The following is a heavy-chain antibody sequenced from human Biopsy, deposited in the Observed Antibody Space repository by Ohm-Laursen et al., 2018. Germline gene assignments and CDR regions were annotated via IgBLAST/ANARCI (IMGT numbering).Heavy chain of an antibody. D-gene: IGHD2-21*01. V-gene: IGHV1-2*02. CDR1: GFSFTGYY. CDR3: ARVALPLYLDN. J-gene: IGHJ4*02. CDR2: ISPKSGGT. Sequence: ASVKVSCKASGFSFTGYYIHWVRQAPGQGLEWMGWISPKSGGTNYAQKFQGNITMTKNTSMSTAYMEMSRLRSDDTAVYYCARVALPLYLDNWGQGTRVTVSS.